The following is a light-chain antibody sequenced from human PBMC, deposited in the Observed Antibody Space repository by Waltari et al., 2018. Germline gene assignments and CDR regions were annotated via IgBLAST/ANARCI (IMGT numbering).Light chain of an antibody. V-gene: IGKV1-39*01. CDR3: QQSYSIPYT. Sequence: DIQMTQSPSSLSASVGASVTITCRASQSISSYLNWYQLKPGQAPKLLIFAASTLQSGVPSRFSGSGSGTDFTLTINCLQPADFATYHCQQSYSIPYTFGQGTKLEIK. J-gene: IGKJ2*01. CDR2: AAS. CDR1: QSISSY.